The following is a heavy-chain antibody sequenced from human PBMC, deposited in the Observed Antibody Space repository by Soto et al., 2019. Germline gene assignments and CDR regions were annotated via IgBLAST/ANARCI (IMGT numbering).Heavy chain of an antibody. CDR2: VFHDGRNT. J-gene: IGHJ4*02. V-gene: IGHV3-30*18. CDR1: GFTFSGYA. D-gene: IGHD6-19*01. CDR3: AKGGRQWLVTSDFNY. Sequence: VQLVESGGGVVQPGRSLRLSCAASGFTFSGYAMHWVRQAPGKGLEWVAVVFHDGRNTHYADSVKGRFTISRDSSKNTVSLEMTSLRAEDTAVYYCAKGGRQWLVTSDFNYWGQGALVTVSS.